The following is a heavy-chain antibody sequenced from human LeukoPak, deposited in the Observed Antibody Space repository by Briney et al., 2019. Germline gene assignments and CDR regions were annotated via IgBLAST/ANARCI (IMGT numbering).Heavy chain of an antibody. V-gene: IGHV5-51*01. CDR1: GYSFTNYW. CDR3: VRMIGLGEVSPYSDY. CDR2: IYPRDSDI. D-gene: IGHD3-16*02. Sequence: GESLKISCKTSGYSFTNYWIAWVRQMPGKGLEWMGIIYPRDSDIRYNPPFQGQVTISADKSISTAYLQWSSLKASDTAMYYCVRMIGLGEVSPYSDYWGQGTLVTVSS. J-gene: IGHJ4*02.